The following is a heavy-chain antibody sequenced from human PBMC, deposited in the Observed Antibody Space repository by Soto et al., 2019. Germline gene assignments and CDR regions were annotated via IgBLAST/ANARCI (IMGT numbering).Heavy chain of an antibody. CDR1: GGSISSYY. J-gene: IGHJ4*02. CDR2: IYYSGST. CDR3: ARFPRGYSYGHFDY. D-gene: IGHD5-18*01. Sequence: QVQLQESGPGLVKPSETLSLTCTVSGGSISSYYWSWIRQPPGKGLEWIGYIYYSGSTNYNPFLKSRVTISVDTSKNQFSLKLSSVTAADTVVYYCARFPRGYSYGHFDYWGQGTLVTVSS. V-gene: IGHV4-59*01.